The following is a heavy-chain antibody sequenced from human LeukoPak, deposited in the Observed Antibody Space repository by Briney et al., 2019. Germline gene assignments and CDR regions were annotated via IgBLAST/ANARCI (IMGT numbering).Heavy chain of an antibody. CDR1: GFSFSSYW. D-gene: IGHD1-26*01. CDR2: IKQDGSEK. CDR3: ARYSGSYHGFDY. J-gene: IGHJ4*02. V-gene: IGHV3-7*04. Sequence: GGSLRLSCGASGFSFSSYWMTWVRQAPGKGLEWVANIKQDGSEKYYGDSVKGRFTISRDNGENSLYLQMNSLRDEDTNVYYCARYSGSYHGFDYWGQGTLVTVSS.